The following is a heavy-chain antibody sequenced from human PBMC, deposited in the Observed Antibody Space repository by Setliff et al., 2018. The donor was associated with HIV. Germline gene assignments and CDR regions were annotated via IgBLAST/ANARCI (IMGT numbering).Heavy chain of an antibody. CDR2: IHPNTGST. Sequence: GASVKVSCKTSGYTFTAYYISWVRQAPGHGLELMGRIHPNTGSTNYLQEFQGRVTITRDTSMSTVYMALTGLTPDDTAVYYCAKQGYSDSLYAFDVWGQGTMVTVSS. CDR1: GYTFTAYY. V-gene: IGHV1-2*06. J-gene: IGHJ3*01. CDR3: AKQGYSDSLYAFDV. D-gene: IGHD1-26*01.